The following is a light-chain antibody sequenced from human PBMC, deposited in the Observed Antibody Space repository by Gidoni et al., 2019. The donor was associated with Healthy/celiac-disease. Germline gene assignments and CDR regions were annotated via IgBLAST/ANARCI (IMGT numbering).Light chain of an antibody. Sequence: QSVLTQPPSASGTPAQRVTISWSGSSSNLGSNTVNWYQQLPGTAPKLLIYSNNQRPSGVPDRFSGSTSGTSASLAISGLQFEDEADYYCASWDDSLNGPVFGGGTKLTVL. CDR3: ASWDDSLNGPV. CDR2: SNN. V-gene: IGLV1-44*01. J-gene: IGLJ3*02. CDR1: SSNLGSNT.